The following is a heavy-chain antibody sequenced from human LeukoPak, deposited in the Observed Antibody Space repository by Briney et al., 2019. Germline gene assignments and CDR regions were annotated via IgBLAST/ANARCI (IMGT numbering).Heavy chain of an antibody. D-gene: IGHD3-9*01. CDR2: IYPGDSDT. Sequence: GESLKISCKGSGYSFTSYWIGWVRQMPGKGLEWMGIIYPGDSDTRYSRSFQGQVTISADKSISTAYLQWSSLKASDTAMYYCARPLEGYYDILTGYYFDAFDIWSQGTMVTVSS. CDR3: ARPLEGYYDILTGYYFDAFDI. CDR1: GYSFTSYW. J-gene: IGHJ3*02. V-gene: IGHV5-51*01.